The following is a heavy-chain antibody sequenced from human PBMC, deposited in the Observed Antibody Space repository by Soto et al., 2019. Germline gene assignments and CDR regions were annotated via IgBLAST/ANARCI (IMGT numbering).Heavy chain of an antibody. CDR2: IIPFFGTP. CDR3: AREVVTETTLGYFDF. J-gene: IGHJ4*02. Sequence: QVHLVQSGAEVKKSGSSVRVSCTASGGTFTNDAISWVRQAPGQGLEWLGRIIPFFGTPDYSQSFQGRLTITADESTGTAYMDLRSLRSDDTAVYYCAREVVTETTLGYFDFWAQGTLVTVS. V-gene: IGHV1-69*01. CDR1: GGTFTNDA. D-gene: IGHD2-21*02.